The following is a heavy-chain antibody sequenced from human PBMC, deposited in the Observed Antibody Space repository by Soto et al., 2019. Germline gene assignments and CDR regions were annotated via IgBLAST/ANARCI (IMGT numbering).Heavy chain of an antibody. V-gene: IGHV4-59*01. D-gene: IGHD3-3*01. CDR2: IYYSGST. Sequence: SDTLSLTCTVSGCSISSYYSSWIRQPPGKGLEWIGYIYYSGSTNYNPSLKSRVTISVDTSKNQFSLKLSSVTAADTAVYYCARGTYYDFWSGYYSQTTYYFDYWGRGTLVTVSS. CDR1: GCSISSYY. J-gene: IGHJ4*02. CDR3: ARGTYYDFWSGYYSQTTYYFDY.